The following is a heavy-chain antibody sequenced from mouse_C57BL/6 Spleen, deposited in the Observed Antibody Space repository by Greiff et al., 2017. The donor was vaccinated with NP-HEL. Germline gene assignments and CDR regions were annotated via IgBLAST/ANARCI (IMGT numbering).Heavy chain of an antibody. J-gene: IGHJ1*03. V-gene: IGHV1-61*01. CDR3: ARRGSYWYFDV. Sequence: QVQLQQSGAELVRPGSSVKLSCKASGYTFTSYWMDWVKQRPGQGLEWIGNIYPSDSETHYNQKFKDKATLTVDKSSSTAYMQLSSLKSEDSAVYYCARRGSYWYFDVWGTGTTVTVSS. D-gene: IGHD1-1*01. CDR2: IYPSDSET. CDR1: GYTFTSYW.